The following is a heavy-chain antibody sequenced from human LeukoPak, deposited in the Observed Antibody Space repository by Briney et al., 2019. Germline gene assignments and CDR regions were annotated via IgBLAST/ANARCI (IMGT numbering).Heavy chain of an antibody. V-gene: IGHV3-48*01. Sequence: GGSLRLSCAASGFTFSSYAMSWVRQAPGKGLEWISYISSSSDTIYYADSVKGQFTISRDNAKNSLYLQVNNLRAEDTAVYYCARGSSNFYFDYWGQGTLVTVSS. J-gene: IGHJ4*02. D-gene: IGHD2-2*01. CDR3: ARGSSNFYFDY. CDR1: GFTFSSYA. CDR2: ISSSSDTI.